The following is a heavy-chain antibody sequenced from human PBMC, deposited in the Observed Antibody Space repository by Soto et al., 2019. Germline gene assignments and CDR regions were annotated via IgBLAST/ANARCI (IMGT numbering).Heavy chain of an antibody. Sequence: QLRESSPGLVKPSGTLSLTCFVSGASISSTYWWSWVRQTPGKRLEWIGQIYHTGTTSYNPSLKNRVTISLDKSNNQFSLRLTSMTAADTAVYYCATLPPRIVVVMTDLPTWGQGTLVTVSS. CDR1: GASISSTYW. V-gene: IGHV4-4*02. J-gene: IGHJ5*02. D-gene: IGHD2-15*01. CDR3: ATLPPRIVVVMTDLPT. CDR2: IYHTGTT.